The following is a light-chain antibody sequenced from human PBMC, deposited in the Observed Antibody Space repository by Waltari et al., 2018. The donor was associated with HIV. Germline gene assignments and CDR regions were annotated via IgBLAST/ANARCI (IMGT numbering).Light chain of an antibody. Sequence: QAGLTQPPSVSRGLRQTATLPCTGNSNNVGNQGAAWLQQHQGHPPKLLSYSNNNRPSGISERLSASRSGNTASLTITGLQPEDEADYYCSAWDSSLSAVVCGGGTKLTVL. CDR3: SAWDSSLSAVV. J-gene: IGLJ2*01. CDR2: SNN. CDR1: SNNVGNQG. V-gene: IGLV10-54*01.